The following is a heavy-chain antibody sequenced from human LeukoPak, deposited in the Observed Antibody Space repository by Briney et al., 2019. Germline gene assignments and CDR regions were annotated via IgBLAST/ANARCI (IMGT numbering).Heavy chain of an antibody. J-gene: IGHJ6*02. D-gene: IGHD3-3*01. CDR3: VRVSISRPGADLLYDV. CDR2: MTPGDTYI. Sequence: KPGGSLRLSCVASGFTFSTYSMNWFRQAPGKGLEWVSTMTPGDTYIYYTDSVKGRFTISRDDAKNSLYLQMSSLRAEDTAVYYCVRVSISRPGADLLYDVWGQGTTVLVSS. CDR1: GFTFSTYS. V-gene: IGHV3-21*01.